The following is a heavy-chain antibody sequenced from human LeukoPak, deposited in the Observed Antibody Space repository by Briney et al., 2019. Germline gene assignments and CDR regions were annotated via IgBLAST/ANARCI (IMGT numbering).Heavy chain of an antibody. D-gene: IGHD3-3*01. CDR3: ASSDYDFWSGYPSFGMDV. J-gene: IGHJ6*02. CDR2: IYYSGST. Sequence: SETLSLTCTVSGGSISTYYWSWIRQPPGKGLEWIGYIYYSGSTNYNPSLKSRVTISVDTSKNQFSLKLSSVTAADTAVYYCASSDYDFWSGYPSFGMDVWGQGTTVTVSS. V-gene: IGHV4-59*01. CDR1: GGSISTYY.